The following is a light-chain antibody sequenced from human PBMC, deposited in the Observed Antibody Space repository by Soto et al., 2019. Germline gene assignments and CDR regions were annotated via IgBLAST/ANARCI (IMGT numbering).Light chain of an antibody. Sequence: ESVLAQSPGALALSAGERATLSCRASQSVSSNLAWFQHKPGQAPRLLIHGASTRATGVPDRFSGSGSGTDFTLTISRLEPEDFAVYYCQQYGSSGKFGQGTKVDIK. V-gene: IGKV3-20*01. CDR1: QSVSSN. CDR3: QQYGSSGK. CDR2: GAS. J-gene: IGKJ1*01.